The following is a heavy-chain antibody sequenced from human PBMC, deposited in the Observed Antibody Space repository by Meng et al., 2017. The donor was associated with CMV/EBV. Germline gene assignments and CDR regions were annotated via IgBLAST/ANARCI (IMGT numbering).Heavy chain of an antibody. D-gene: IGHD7-27*01. J-gene: IGHJ4*02. CDR3: ARSTASGTDYWG. CDR2: IDSDESNP. V-gene: IGHV3-74*01. Sequence: GESLKISCTASGFTFGDYGMSWVRQAPGKGLVWVARIDSDESNPSDESKTTYADSVKGRFTISRDNAKNTLYLQMKSLRADDTAVYYCARSTASGTDYWGWGQGTLVTVSS. CDR1: GFTFGDYG.